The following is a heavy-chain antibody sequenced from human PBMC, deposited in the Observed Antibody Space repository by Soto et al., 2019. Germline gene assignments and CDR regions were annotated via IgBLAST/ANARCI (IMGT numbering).Heavy chain of an antibody. CDR1: GFTFSSYN. Sequence: EMQLVESGGGLVQPGGSLRLSCAASGFTFSSYNMNWFRQAPGKGLEWISDTSLSSSTIFYADSVKGRFTISRDNAKNSLYLQMNSLRAEDTAVYYCARDSRNDYYYMDVWGKGTTVTVSS. CDR3: ARDSRNDYYYMDV. D-gene: IGHD1-1*01. CDR2: TSLSSSTI. J-gene: IGHJ6*03. V-gene: IGHV3-48*01.